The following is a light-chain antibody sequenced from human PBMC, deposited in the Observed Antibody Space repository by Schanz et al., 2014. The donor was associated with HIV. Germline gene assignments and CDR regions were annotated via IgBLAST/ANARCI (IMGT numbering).Light chain of an antibody. CDR1: SSNIGAGYD. J-gene: IGLJ2*01. CDR2: DNT. V-gene: IGLV1-40*01. CDR3: CSYAGIYSIL. Sequence: QSVLAQPPSVSGAPGQRVTISCTGTSSNIGAGYDVHWYQLLPGTAPTLLIFDNTNRPSGVPARFSGSKSGTAASLTISGLQTEDEADYYCCSYAGIYSILFGGGTKLTVL.